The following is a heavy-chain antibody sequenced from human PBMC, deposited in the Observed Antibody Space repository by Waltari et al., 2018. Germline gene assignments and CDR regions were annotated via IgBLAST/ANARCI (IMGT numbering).Heavy chain of an antibody. D-gene: IGHD2-15*01. CDR3: AKHCSDGPCLGQDY. Sequence: EVQLLESGGGLVQPGGSLRLSCAASGFFFSAYAMNWVRQAPGKGLEWVASISNTGVHSYHADSVQGRFTISRDNSKNTLFLQMYSLRAEDTAVYYCAKHCSDGPCLGQDYWGQGTLVTVSS. V-gene: IGHV3-23*01. CDR2: ISNTGVHS. J-gene: IGHJ4*02. CDR1: GFFFSAYA.